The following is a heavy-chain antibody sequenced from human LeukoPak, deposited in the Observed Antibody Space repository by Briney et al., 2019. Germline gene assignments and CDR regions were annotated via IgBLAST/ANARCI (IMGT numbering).Heavy chain of an antibody. CDR2: IWYDGSNK. V-gene: IGHV3-33*06. J-gene: IGHJ4*02. Sequence: GGSLRLSCAASGFTFSSYGMHWVRQAPGKGLEWVAVIWYDGSNKYYEDSVKGRFTISRDNSKNTLYLQMNSLRAEDRAVYYCAKDRAVAGTFYFDYWGQGTLVTVSS. CDR1: GFTFSSYG. D-gene: IGHD6-19*01. CDR3: AKDRAVAGTFYFDY.